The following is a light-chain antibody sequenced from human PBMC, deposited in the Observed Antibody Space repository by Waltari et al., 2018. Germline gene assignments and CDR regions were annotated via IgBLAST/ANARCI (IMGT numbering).Light chain of an antibody. Sequence: DIVMTQSPDSLAVSLGERATINCKSSQNLLYSSNNQNYLAWYQQKAGQPPKLLIYCASTRESGVPDRFSGSGSGTDFTLTITNLQAEDVAVYYCQQYYSTPLTFGGGTKVEIK. V-gene: IGKV4-1*01. J-gene: IGKJ4*01. CDR2: CAS. CDR3: QQYYSTPLT. CDR1: QNLLYSSNNQNY.